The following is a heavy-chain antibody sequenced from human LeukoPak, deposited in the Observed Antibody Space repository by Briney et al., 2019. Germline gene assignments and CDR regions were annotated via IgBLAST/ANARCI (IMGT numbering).Heavy chain of an antibody. D-gene: IGHD4-23*01. J-gene: IGHJ4*02. CDR1: GDSISSSSYN. Sequence: SETLSLTCSVSGDSISSSSYNWGWIRQPPGKGLEWIGSISYSGSTKYNPSLKSRITISVDTSKNHFSLKLNFVTAADTAIYYCARQRTVVTPEFFDYWGQGTLVIVSS. V-gene: IGHV4-39*01. CDR2: ISYSGST. CDR3: ARQRTVVTPEFFDY.